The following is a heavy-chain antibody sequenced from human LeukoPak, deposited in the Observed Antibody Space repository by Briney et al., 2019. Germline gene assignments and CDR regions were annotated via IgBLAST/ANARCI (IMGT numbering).Heavy chain of an antibody. J-gene: IGHJ1*01. Sequence: GGSLSLSCAASGFTLSGYWMHWVRQGPGKGLVWVSRINSDGSSASYADSVKGRFTISRDNAKNTLYLQMNSLRAEDTAVYYCARGFHIAADGSNVYWGQGTPVASSS. V-gene: IGHV3-74*01. D-gene: IGHD6-13*01. CDR3: ARGFHIAADGSNVY. CDR1: GFTLSGYW. CDR2: INSDGSSA.